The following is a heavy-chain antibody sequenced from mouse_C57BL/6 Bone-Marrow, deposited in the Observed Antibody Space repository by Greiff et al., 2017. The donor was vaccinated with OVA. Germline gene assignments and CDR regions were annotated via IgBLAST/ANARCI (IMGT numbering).Heavy chain of an antibody. CDR1: GFYIKDDY. CDR3: TTGYSNYLMDY. D-gene: IGHD2-5*01. CDR2: IDPENGDT. Sequence: EVQLQQSGAELVRPGASVKLSCTASGFYIKDDYMHWVKQRTEQSLEWIGWIDPENGDTEYAPKFPGQATFTADTSSNTAYLQLSSLTSEATAVYYCTTGYSNYLMDYGGQGNSVLVSS. J-gene: IGHJ4*01. V-gene: IGHV14-4*01.